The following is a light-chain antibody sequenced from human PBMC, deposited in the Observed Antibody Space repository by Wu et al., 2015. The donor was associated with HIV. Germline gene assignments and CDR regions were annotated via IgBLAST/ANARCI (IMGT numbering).Light chain of an antibody. CDR2: GAS. CDR1: QSVSSN. Sequence: EIVMTQSPATLSVSPGERATLSCRASQSVSSNLAWYQQKPGQAPRLLIYGASTRATGIPARFSGSGSGTEFTLTISSLQSEDFALYFCHQYEYSQTFGQGTKV. CDR3: HQYEYSQT. V-gene: IGKV3-15*01. J-gene: IGKJ1*01.